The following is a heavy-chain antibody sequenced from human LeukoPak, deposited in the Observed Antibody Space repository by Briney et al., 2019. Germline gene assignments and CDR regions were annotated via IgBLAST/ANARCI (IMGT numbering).Heavy chain of an antibody. CDR2: IKEDGGDK. J-gene: IGHJ4*02. CDR1: GFTFSKSW. Sequence: GGSLRLSCAASGFTFSKSWMTWVRQAPGKGLQWVAHIKEDGGDKYYMDSVKGRFTISRDNGETSVYLQMNSLRAEDTAVYYCATWSSGWQFDFWGQGTLVSVSS. D-gene: IGHD6-19*01. CDR3: ATWSSGWQFDF. V-gene: IGHV3-7*05.